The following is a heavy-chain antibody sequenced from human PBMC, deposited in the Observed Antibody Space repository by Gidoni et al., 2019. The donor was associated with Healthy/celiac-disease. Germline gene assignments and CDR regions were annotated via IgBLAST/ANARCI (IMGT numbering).Heavy chain of an antibody. CDR3: ARERVALVTYFDY. Sequence: FTISRDNSQNTLYLQMTSLRAEDTAVYYCARERVALVTYFDYWGQGTLVTVSS. V-gene: IGHV3-30*07. J-gene: IGHJ4*02. D-gene: IGHD3-9*01.